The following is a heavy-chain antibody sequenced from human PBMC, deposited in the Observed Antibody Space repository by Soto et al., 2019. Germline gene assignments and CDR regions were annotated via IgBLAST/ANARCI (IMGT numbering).Heavy chain of an antibody. V-gene: IGHV1-24*01. Sequence: AXVKVSCKASGYTFTSYDINWVRQATGQGLEWMGGFDPEDGETIYAQKFQGRVTMAEDTSTDTAYMELSSLRSEDTAVYYCATKGQQLANWFDPWGQGTLVTVSS. CDR2: FDPEDGET. CDR3: ATKGQQLANWFDP. CDR1: GYTFTSYD. D-gene: IGHD6-13*01. J-gene: IGHJ5*02.